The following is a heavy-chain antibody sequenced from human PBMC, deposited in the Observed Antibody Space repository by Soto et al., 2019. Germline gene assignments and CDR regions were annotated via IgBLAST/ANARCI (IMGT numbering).Heavy chain of an antibody. V-gene: IGHV3-15*01. J-gene: IGHJ3*02. CDR1: GFTFSNAW. D-gene: IGHD3-16*01. Sequence: GGSLRLSCAASGFTFSNAWMSWVRQAPGKGLEWVGRIKSKTDGGTTDYAAPVKGRFTISRDDSKNTLYLQMNSLKTEDTAVYYCTSRMITFSDAFDIWGQGTMVTVSS. CDR2: IKSKTDGGTT. CDR3: TSRMITFSDAFDI.